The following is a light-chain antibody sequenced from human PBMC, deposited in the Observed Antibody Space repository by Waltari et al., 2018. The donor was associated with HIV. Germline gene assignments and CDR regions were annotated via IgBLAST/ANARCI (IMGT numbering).Light chain of an antibody. V-gene: IGKV3-15*01. CDR3: QQYSTWPLT. J-gene: IGKJ1*01. Sequence: EVVMTQSPATLLESPGKTANLSCRASRSVGSSLAWYQQKPGRGPRLLIYGASSRASDVPPTFSGSGAGTDFSLSIRSLRSDDVGIYYCQQYSTWPLTFGRGTTVEIK. CDR2: GAS. CDR1: RSVGSS.